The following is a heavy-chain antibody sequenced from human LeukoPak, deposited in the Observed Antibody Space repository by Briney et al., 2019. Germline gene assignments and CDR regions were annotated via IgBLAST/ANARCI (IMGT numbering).Heavy chain of an antibody. Sequence: GASVKVSCKASGYTFTSYDINWVRQATGQGLEWMGWMNPNSGNTGYAQKFQGRVTMTRNTSISTAYMELSSLRSEDTAVYYCARDPENFNWTDPWGQGTLVTVSS. J-gene: IGHJ5*02. CDR3: ARDPENFNWTDP. V-gene: IGHV1-8*01. D-gene: IGHD1-14*01. CDR2: MNPNSGNT. CDR1: GYTFTSYD.